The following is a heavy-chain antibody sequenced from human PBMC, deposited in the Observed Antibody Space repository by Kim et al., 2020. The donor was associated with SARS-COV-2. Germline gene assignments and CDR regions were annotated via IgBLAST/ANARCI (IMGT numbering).Heavy chain of an antibody. V-gene: IGHV4-34*01. J-gene: IGHJ4*02. D-gene: IGHD5-12*01. Sequence: NPSLKSRVTLSVDTSKNQFSLKLSSVTAADTAVYYCARGPVATYGYYFDYWGQGTLLTVSS. CDR3: ARGPVATYGYYFDY.